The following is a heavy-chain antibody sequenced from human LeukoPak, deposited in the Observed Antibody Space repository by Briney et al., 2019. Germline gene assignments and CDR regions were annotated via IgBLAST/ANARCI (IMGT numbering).Heavy chain of an antibody. Sequence: GSLRLSCAASGFTFSSYAMSWVRQAPGKGLEWVSGISGSGDNTYYADSVKGRFTISRDNSKNTLCVQVNSLGTEDTAAYYCAKGSYYDSSGSFYFDYWGQGTLVTVSS. J-gene: IGHJ4*02. V-gene: IGHV3-23*01. CDR1: GFTFSSYA. CDR2: ISGSGDNT. CDR3: AKGSYYDSSGSFYFDY. D-gene: IGHD3-22*01.